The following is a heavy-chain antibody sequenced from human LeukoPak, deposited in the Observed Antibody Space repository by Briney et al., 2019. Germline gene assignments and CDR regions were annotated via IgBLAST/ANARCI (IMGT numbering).Heavy chain of an antibody. CDR2: ISYDGSNK. V-gene: IGHV3-30*18. D-gene: IGHD3-10*01. CDR3: AKDHYYGSGSSGSYYYYYGMDV. CDR1: GFTFSSYC. Sequence: PGGSLRLSCAASGFTFSSYCMSWVRQAPGKGLEWVAVISYDGSNKYYADSVKGRFTISRDNSKNTLYLQMNSLRAEDTTVYYCAKDHYYGSGSSGSYYYYYGMDVWGQGTTVTVSS. J-gene: IGHJ6*02.